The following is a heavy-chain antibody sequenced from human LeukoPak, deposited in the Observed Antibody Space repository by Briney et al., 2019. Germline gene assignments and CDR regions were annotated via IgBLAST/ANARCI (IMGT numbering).Heavy chain of an antibody. CDR1: GSICTYCW. Sequence: GESLKISCKAAGSICTYCWSGWGRQLAGKGLEWMAIIYPGDSDTRYSPSFQGHVTISADKSITTAYLQCSSLKASDSGLYYYPGELRGNRNLFAHWGQETLVTVSS. CDR3: PGELRGNRNLFAH. V-gene: IGHV5-51*01. J-gene: IGHJ4*02. D-gene: IGHD3-3*01. CDR2: IYPGDSDT.